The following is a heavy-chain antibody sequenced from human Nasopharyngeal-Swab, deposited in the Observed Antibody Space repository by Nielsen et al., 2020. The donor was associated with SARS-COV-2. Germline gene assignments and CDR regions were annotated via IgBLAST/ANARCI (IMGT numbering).Heavy chain of an antibody. CDR3: ARDRLRQGYDFWSGYYPDAFDI. V-gene: IGHV3-11*06. Sequence: GGALRLCWAASGFTFRDYYMSRIRQAPRKGLERGPHRSGSSSYTNYADSVKGRFTISRDNAKNTLYLQMNSLRAEDTAVYYCARDRLRQGYDFWSGYYPDAFDIWGQGTMVTVS. CDR1: GFTFRDYY. D-gene: IGHD3-3*01. CDR2: RSGSSSYT. J-gene: IGHJ3*02.